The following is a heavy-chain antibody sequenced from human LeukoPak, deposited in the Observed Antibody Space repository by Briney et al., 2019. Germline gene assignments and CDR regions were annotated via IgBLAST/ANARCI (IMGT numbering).Heavy chain of an antibody. CDR3: ARRAARDAFDI. Sequence: GGSLGLSCAVSGFTFSSYWMSWVRQAPGKGLEWVANIKEDGSEKYYVDSVKGRFTISRDNAKNSLYLQMNSLRAEDTAVYYCARRAARDAFDIWGQGTMVTVSS. J-gene: IGHJ3*02. D-gene: IGHD6-6*01. CDR2: IKEDGSEK. V-gene: IGHV3-7*01. CDR1: GFTFSSYW.